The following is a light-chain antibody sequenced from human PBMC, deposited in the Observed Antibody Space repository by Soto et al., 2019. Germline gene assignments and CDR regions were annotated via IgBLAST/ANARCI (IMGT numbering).Light chain of an antibody. J-gene: IGKJ4*01. CDR2: GAS. V-gene: IGKV3-20*01. CDR1: QSVSRSY. CDR3: QQYGSSPLLT. Sequence: EIVLTQSPGTLSLSPGERATLSCRASQSVSRSYLAWYQQKPGQAPRLLIYGASSRATGIPDRFSGSGSGTDFTLTISRLEPEDVAVYYCQQYGSSPLLTFGGGTKVEIK.